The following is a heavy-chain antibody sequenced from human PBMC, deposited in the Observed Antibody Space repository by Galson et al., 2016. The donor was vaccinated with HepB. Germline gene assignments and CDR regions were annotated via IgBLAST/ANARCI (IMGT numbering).Heavy chain of an antibody. CDR3: AKDFGSTGYYQVFES. V-gene: IGHV3-23*01. J-gene: IGHJ4*02. Sequence: SLRLSCAASGFTFSLNALTWVRQAPGKGLEWVSAISSRGITTFYSDSVKGRFTVSRDNSKNTLFLQMDSLRAEATAIYYCAKDFGSTGYYQVFESWGQGTLVAVSS. D-gene: IGHD3-22*01. CDR2: ISSRGITT. CDR1: GFTFSLNA.